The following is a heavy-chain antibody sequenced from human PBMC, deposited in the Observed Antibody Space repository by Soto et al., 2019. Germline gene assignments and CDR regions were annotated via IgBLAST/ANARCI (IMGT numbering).Heavy chain of an antibody. CDR3: ARGGGWVGEASFDS. CDR1: GYTFTSYT. D-gene: IGHD3-10*01. Sequence: QVQLEQSGAEVKKPGASVKVSCKTSGYTFTSYTLHWVRQAPGQGLEWMGWINAGNGREKYSQRFQDRVSLSTDKSATTPYMELRTPRSEDRAGYFCARGGGWVGEASFDSWGQGTQVTVSS. CDR2: INAGNGRE. J-gene: IGHJ4*02. V-gene: IGHV1-3*01.